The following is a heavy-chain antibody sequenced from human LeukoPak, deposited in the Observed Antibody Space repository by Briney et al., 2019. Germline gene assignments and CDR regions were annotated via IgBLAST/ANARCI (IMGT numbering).Heavy chain of an antibody. CDR1: GFSFSGYY. V-gene: IGHV4-34*01. Sequence: SETLSLTCAVYGFSFSGYYWGWLRQPPGKGREWLGEINHSGSTNYNPSLKSRVTISVDTSKNQFSLKLSSVTAADTAVYYCARVRGARMTTVTNWGQGTLVTVSS. J-gene: IGHJ4*02. CDR3: ARVRGARMTTVTN. CDR2: INHSGST. D-gene: IGHD4-17*01.